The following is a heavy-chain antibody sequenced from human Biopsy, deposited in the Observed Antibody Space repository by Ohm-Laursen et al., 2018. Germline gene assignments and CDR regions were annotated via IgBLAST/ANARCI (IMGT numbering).Heavy chain of an antibody. V-gene: IGHV3-11*01. Sequence: SLRLSCSASGFPVSDYYMSWIRQAPGRGLEWVSAINSSGSTKYHAESVKGRFTISRDNAMNSVYLQMNSLRGEDTAVYYCARAVGIAAAPIDYWGQGTLVTVSS. CDR1: GFPVSDYY. D-gene: IGHD2-15*01. CDR2: INSSGSTK. J-gene: IGHJ4*02. CDR3: ARAVGIAAAPIDY.